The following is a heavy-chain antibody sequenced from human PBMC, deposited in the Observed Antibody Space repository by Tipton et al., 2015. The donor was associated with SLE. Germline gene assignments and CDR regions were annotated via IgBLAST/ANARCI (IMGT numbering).Heavy chain of an antibody. CDR3: AKTPGEWNYYYMDV. J-gene: IGHJ6*03. CDR2: ISSSTSYT. V-gene: IGHV3-11*05. D-gene: IGHD3-10*01. Sequence: QLVQSGGGLVKPGGSLRLSCEASGFTFSDYYMSWIRQAPGKGLEWVSYISSSTSYTNYADSVKGRFTISRDNSKNTLYLQMNSLRAEDTAVYYCAKTPGEWNYYYMDVWGKGTTVTVSS. CDR1: GFTFSDYY.